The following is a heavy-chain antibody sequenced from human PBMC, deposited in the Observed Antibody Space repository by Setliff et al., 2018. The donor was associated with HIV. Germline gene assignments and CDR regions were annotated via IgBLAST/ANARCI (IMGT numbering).Heavy chain of an antibody. CDR3: ARGAYCGSGSYYDSRY. J-gene: IGHJ4*02. Sequence: ASVKVSCKASGYTFTSYDINWVRQATGQGLEWMGWMNPNSGNTGYAQKFQGRVTMTRTTSISTAYMELSSLRSEDTAVYYCARGAYCGSGSYYDSRYWGQGTLGTVSS. CDR2: MNPNSGNT. CDR1: GYTFTSYD. V-gene: IGHV1-8*01. D-gene: IGHD3-10*01.